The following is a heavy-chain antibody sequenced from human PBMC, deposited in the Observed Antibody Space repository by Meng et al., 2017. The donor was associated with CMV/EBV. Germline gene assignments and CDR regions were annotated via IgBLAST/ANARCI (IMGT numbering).Heavy chain of an antibody. CDR1: GGSISSYY. V-gene: IGHV4-4*07. Sequence: QVPLQAAGPGLVKPSETLSLTCTVSGGSISSYYWSWIRQPAGKGLEWIGRIYTSGSTNYNPSLKSRVTMSVDTSKNQFSLKLSSVTAADTAVYYCARDLMNCSSTSCANWFDPWGQGTLVTVSS. CDR2: IYTSGST. J-gene: IGHJ5*02. CDR3: ARDLMNCSSTSCANWFDP. D-gene: IGHD2-2*01.